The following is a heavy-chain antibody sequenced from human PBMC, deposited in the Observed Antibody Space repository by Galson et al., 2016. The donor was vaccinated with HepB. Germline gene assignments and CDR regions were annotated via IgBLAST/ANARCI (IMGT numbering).Heavy chain of an antibody. CDR2: MTPDRGNT. Sequence: SVKVSCKASGFLFTGYHINWVRQAPGHGLEWMGWMTPDRGNTSYAQKFQGRVTLTRDTSTRTAYMELRNLRSEDTAVYYCARGDYWGQGTLVTVSS. CDR1: GFLFTGYH. J-gene: IGHJ4*02. CDR3: ARGDY. V-gene: IGHV1-8*01.